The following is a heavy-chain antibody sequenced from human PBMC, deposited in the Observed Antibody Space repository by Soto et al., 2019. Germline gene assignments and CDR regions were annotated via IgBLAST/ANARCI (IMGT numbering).Heavy chain of an antibody. CDR2: ISAYNGNT. CDR3: ASAYYDILTGYYSFDY. V-gene: IGHV1-18*01. Sequence: ASVKVSCKASGYIFTSYGISWVRQAPGQGLEWMGWISAYNGNTNYAQKLQGRVTMTTDTSTSTAYMELRSLRSDDTAVYYCASAYYDILTGYYSFDYWGQGTLVTVSS. D-gene: IGHD3-9*01. J-gene: IGHJ4*02. CDR1: GYIFTSYG.